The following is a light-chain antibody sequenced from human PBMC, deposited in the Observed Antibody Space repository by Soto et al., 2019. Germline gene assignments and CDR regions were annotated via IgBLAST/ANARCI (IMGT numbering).Light chain of an antibody. CDR1: SYDVGAYNY. J-gene: IGLJ2*01. CDR2: EVS. Sequence: QSALTQPASVSGSPGQSITISCTGTSYDVGAYNYVSWYQQHPGKAPKLIISEVSNRPSGISNRFSGSKSGNTASLTISGLQAEDEADYYCNSYTIASTWVFGGGTTVTVL. V-gene: IGLV2-14*01. CDR3: NSYTIASTWV.